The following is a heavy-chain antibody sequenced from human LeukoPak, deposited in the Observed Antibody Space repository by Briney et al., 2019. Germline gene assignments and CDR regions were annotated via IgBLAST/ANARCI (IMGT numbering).Heavy chain of an antibody. J-gene: IGHJ4*02. V-gene: IGHV3-53*01. CDR1: GFTVSSNY. CDR2: IYSGGST. CDR3: ARVTYDYVWGSYHGLDY. Sequence: GGSLRLSCAASGFTVSSNYMSWVRQAAGKGLEWVSVIYSGGSTYYADSVKGRFTISRDNSKNTLYLQMNSLRAEDTAVYYCARVTYDYVWGSYHGLDYWGQGTLVTVSS. D-gene: IGHD3-16*02.